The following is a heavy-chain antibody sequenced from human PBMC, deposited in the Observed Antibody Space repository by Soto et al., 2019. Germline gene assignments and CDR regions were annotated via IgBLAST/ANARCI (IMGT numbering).Heavy chain of an antibody. CDR3: ARDPRSSKYYYYGMDV. J-gene: IGHJ6*02. D-gene: IGHD6-6*01. Sequence: GAAVKVSCKASGYTFTSYYMHWVRQAPEQGLEWMGIINPSGGSTSYAQKFQGRVTMTRDTSTSTVYMELSSLRSEDTAVYYCARDPRSSKYYYYGMDVWGQGTTVTVSS. V-gene: IGHV1-46*01. CDR1: GYTFTSYY. CDR2: INPSGGST.